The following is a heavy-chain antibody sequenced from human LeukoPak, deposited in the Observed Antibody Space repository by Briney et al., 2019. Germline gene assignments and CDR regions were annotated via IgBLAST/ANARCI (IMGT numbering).Heavy chain of an antibody. Sequence: GGSLRLSCAASGFTFSTYTIHWVRQVPGKGLEWVAVISNDGSNKFYADSVKGRFTISRDSSRNTLYLQMNSLRVEDTAVYYCAGDTHSGNWYDHWGQGTLVTVSS. J-gene: IGHJ5*02. CDR1: GFTFSTYT. V-gene: IGHV3-30*14. D-gene: IGHD1-26*01. CDR3: AGDTHSGNWYDH. CDR2: ISNDGSNK.